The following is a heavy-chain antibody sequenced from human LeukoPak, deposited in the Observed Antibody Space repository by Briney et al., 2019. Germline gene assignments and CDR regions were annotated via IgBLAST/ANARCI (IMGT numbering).Heavy chain of an antibody. D-gene: IGHD5-12*01. CDR3: AKIEVARFDP. V-gene: IGHV4-59*11. CDR1: GASISSHY. Sequence: SETLSLTCTVTGASISSHYWCWIRQTPGTGLEWIGDIYDRGSTTYNPSLKSRVSISVDTSRNQFSLNLRSVTAADTAVYYCAKIEVARFDPWGQGTLVTVSS. J-gene: IGHJ5*02. CDR2: IYDRGST.